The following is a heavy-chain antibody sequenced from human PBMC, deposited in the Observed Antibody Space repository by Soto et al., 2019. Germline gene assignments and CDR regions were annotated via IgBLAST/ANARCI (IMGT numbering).Heavy chain of an antibody. CDR1: GGSFSGYY. V-gene: IGHV4-34*01. D-gene: IGHD5-18*01. CDR3: ARGARSTTSCRVWGYSYGDVRVDP. J-gene: IGHJ5*02. Sequence: SETLSLTCAVYGGSFSGYYWSWIREPPGKGLEWVGEINHSGSTNYNPSLKSRVTISVDTSKNQFSLKLSSVTAADTAVYYCARGARSTTSCRVWGYSYGDVRVDPWAQGTQVTVSS. CDR2: INHSGST.